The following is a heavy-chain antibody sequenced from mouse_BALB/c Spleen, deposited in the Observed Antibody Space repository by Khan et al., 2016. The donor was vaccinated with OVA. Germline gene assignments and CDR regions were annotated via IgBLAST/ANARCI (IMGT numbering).Heavy chain of an antibody. D-gene: IGHD1-1*01. CDR1: GYSFTDYN. Sequence: VQLKQSGPELVKPGASVKVSCKASGYSFTDYNMFWVKQSLGKSLEWIGYIDPYNGGTSYNQKFTGKATLTVDKSSSTAFMHLNSLTSEDSAVFYCARTDYYGSSYYFDYWGQGTTLTVSS. V-gene: IGHV1S135*01. CDR3: ARTDYYGSSYYFDY. J-gene: IGHJ2*01. CDR2: IDPYNGGT.